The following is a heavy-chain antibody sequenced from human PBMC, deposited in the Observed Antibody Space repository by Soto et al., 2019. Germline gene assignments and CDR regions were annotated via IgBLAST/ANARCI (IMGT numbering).Heavy chain of an antibody. CDR3: ARLTTVTTWVY. CDR1: GFTFSSYA. V-gene: IGHV3-30-3*01. Sequence: GGSLRLSCAASGFTFSSYAMHWVRQAPGKGLEWVAVISYDGSNKYYADSVKGRFTISRDNSKNTLYLQMNSLRAEDTAVYYCARLTTVTTWVYWGQGTLVTVSS. D-gene: IGHD4-17*01. J-gene: IGHJ4*02. CDR2: ISYDGSNK.